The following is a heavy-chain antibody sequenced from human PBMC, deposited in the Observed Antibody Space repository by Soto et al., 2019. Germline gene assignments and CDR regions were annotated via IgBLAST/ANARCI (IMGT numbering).Heavy chain of an antibody. D-gene: IGHD2-15*01. CDR2: IKQDGSEK. Sequence: VGSLRLSCAASGFTFGGYWMTWVRQAPGKGLEWVANIKQDGSEKYYVDSVKGRFTISRDNAKNSLYLQMNSLRAEDTAVYYCARHYCSGGSCLFGPWGQGTLVTVSS. CDR1: GFTFGGYW. J-gene: IGHJ5*02. CDR3: ARHYCSGGSCLFGP. V-gene: IGHV3-7*01.